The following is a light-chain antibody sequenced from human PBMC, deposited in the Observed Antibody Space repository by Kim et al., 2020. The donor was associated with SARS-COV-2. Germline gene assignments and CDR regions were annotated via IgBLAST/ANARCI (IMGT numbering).Light chain of an antibody. CDR1: SLRSYY. V-gene: IGLV3-19*01. CDR2: GKN. J-gene: IGLJ2*01. CDR3: NSRNSNDNVV. Sequence: ALGQTVRITCQGDSLRSYYATWYQQKPGQAPILVIYGKNNRPSGIPDRFSGSSSGNTASLTSTGTQAGDEADYYCNSRNSNDNVVFGGGTKLTFL.